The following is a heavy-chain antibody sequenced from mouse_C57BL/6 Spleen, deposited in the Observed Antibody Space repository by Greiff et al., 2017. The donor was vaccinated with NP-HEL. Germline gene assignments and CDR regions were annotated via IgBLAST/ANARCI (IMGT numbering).Heavy chain of an antibody. CDR1: GYTFTSYG. CDR2: IYPRSGNT. J-gene: IGHJ1*03. V-gene: IGHV1-81*01. D-gene: IGHD2-3*01. CDR3: AAYDGYSYWYFDV. Sequence: VQLQQSGAELARPGASVKLSCKASGYTFTSYGISWVKQRTGQGLEWIGEIYPRSGNTYYNEKFKGKATLTADKSSSTAYMELRSLTSEDSAVYFCAAYDGYSYWYFDVWGTGTTVTVSS.